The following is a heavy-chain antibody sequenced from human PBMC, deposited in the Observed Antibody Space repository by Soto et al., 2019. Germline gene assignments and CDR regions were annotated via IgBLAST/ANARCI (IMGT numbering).Heavy chain of an antibody. CDR2: IYYSGST. D-gene: IGHD2-21*02. CDR1: GGSISSGDYY. Sequence: PSETLSLTCTVSGGSISSGDYYWSWIRQPPGKGLEWIGYIYYSGSTYYNPSLKSRVTISVDTSKNQFSLKLSSVTAADTAVYYCAAGYCGGDCYGPPSFDYWGQGTLVTVSS. CDR3: AAGYCGGDCYGPPSFDY. V-gene: IGHV4-30-4*01. J-gene: IGHJ4*02.